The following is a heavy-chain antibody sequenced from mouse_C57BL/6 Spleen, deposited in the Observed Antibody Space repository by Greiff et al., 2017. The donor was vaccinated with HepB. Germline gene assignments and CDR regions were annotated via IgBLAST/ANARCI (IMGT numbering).Heavy chain of an antibody. V-gene: IGHV14-4*01. CDR2: IDPENGDT. CDR1: GFNIKDYY. CDR3: TTLITTVVATYYFDY. Sequence: VQLQQSGAELVRPGASVKLSCTASGFNIKDYYMHWVKQRPEQGLEWIGWIDPENGDTEYASKFQGKATITADTSSNTAYLQLSSLTSEDTAVYYCTTLITTVVATYYFDYWGQGTTLTVSS. D-gene: IGHD1-1*01. J-gene: IGHJ2*01.